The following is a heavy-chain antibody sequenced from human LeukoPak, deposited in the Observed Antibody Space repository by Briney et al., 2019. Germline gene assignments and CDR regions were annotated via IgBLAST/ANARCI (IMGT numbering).Heavy chain of an antibody. V-gene: IGHV3-15*01. CDR3: TTEENY. Sequence: PGGSLRLSCAASGFTFSNAWMSWVRQPPGKGLEWVGRIKSKPDGGTTDYAAPVKGRFTISRDDSKNMLYLQRSSLKSEDTAVYYCTTEENYWGQGTLVTVSS. J-gene: IGHJ4*02. CDR2: IKSKPDGGTT. D-gene: IGHD5-24*01. CDR1: GFTFSNAW.